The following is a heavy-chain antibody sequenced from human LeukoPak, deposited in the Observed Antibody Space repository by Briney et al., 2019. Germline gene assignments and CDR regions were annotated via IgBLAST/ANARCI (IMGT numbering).Heavy chain of an antibody. D-gene: IGHD3-16*01. CDR2: IYYSGST. J-gene: IGHJ5*02. V-gene: IGHV4-39*01. Sequence: SETLSLTCTVSGGSISSSSYYWGWIRQPPGKGLEWIGSIYYSGSTYYNPSLKSRVTISVDTSKNQFSLNLTSVTAADTAVYYCARFTPQGYGWGGYNRFDPWGQGTLVSVSS. CDR1: GGSISSSSYY. CDR3: ARFTPQGYGWGGYNRFDP.